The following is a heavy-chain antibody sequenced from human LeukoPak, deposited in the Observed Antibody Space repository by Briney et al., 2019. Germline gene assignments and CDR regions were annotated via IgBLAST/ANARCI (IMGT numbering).Heavy chain of an antibody. CDR1: GYTFTSYG. Sequence: SVKVSCKASGYTFTSYGISWVRQAPGQGLEWMGGIIPIFGTANYAQKFQGRVTITADESTSTAYMELSSLRSEDTAVYYCASTYYGSTEGVYYYYYMDVWGKGTTVTVSS. D-gene: IGHD3-10*01. CDR3: ASTYYGSTEGVYYYYYMDV. J-gene: IGHJ6*03. V-gene: IGHV1-69*13. CDR2: IIPIFGTA.